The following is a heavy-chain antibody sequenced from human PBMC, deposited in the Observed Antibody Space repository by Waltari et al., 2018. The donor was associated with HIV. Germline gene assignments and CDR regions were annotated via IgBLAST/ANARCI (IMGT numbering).Heavy chain of an antibody. D-gene: IGHD3-22*01. V-gene: IGHV1-18*01. J-gene: IGHJ4*02. CDR1: GYTFTSYG. CDR3: ARDYYYDSSGYYSYFDS. CDR2: ISAYNGNT. Sequence: QVQLVQSGAEVKKPGASVKVSCKASGYTFTSYGISWVRQAPGQGLEWMGWISAYNGNTNYAQNLQGRVTMTTDTSTSTAYMELRNLRSDDTAVYYCARDYYYDSSGYYSYFDSWGQGTLVTVSS.